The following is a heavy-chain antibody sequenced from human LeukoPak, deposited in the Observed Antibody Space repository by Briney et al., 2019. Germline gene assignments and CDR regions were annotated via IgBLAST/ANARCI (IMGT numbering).Heavy chain of an antibody. CDR3: ARGVGVLRFLEWSPLDY. CDR1: GGSISSSNYY. J-gene: IGHJ4*02. CDR2: IYYSGST. D-gene: IGHD3-3*01. Sequence: SETLSLTCTVSGGSISSSNYYWGWIRQPPGKGLEWIGSIYYSGSTYYNPSLKSRVTISVDTSKNQFSLKLSSVTAADTAVYYCARGVGVLRFLEWSPLDYWGQGTLVTVSS. V-gene: IGHV4-39*01.